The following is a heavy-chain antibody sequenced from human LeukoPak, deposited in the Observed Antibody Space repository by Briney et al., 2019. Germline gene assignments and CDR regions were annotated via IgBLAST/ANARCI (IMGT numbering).Heavy chain of an antibody. Sequence: PSETLSLTCTVSGGSISSGSYYWSWIRQPAGKGLEWIGRIYTSGSTNYNSSLKSRVTISVDMSKNHFSLKLSSVTAADTAVYYCASPIAAAGKGVDYWGQGTLVTVSS. CDR2: IYTSGST. CDR1: GGSISSGSYY. V-gene: IGHV4-61*02. D-gene: IGHD6-13*01. CDR3: ASPIAAAGKGVDY. J-gene: IGHJ4*02.